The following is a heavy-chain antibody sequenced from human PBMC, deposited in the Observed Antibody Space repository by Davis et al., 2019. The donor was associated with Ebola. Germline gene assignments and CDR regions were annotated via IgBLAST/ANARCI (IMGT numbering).Heavy chain of an antibody. Sequence: LRLSCTVSGGSISSGDYYWSWIRQPPGKGLEWIGYIYYSGSTYYNPSLKSRVTISVDTSKIQFSLKLSSVTAADTAVYYCARDTQLVYDIVVVPAAIGDAFDIWGQGTMVTVSS. CDR3: ARDTQLVYDIVVVPAAIGDAFDI. V-gene: IGHV4-30-4*01. CDR2: IYYSGST. CDR1: GGSISSGDYY. D-gene: IGHD2-2*01. J-gene: IGHJ3*02.